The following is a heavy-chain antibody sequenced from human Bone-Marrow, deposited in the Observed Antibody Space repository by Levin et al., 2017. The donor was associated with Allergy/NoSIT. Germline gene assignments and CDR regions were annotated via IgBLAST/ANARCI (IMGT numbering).Heavy chain of an antibody. J-gene: IGHJ5*02. Sequence: SETLSLTCAVSGGSISSGGYSWSWIRQPPGKGLEWIGYNYHSGSTYYNPSLKSRVTISVDRSKNQFSLKLSSVTAADTAVYYCARGDYGDYQTGNWFDPWGQGTLVTVSS. CDR2: NYHSGST. CDR1: GGSISSGGYS. V-gene: IGHV4-30-2*01. CDR3: ARGDYGDYQTGNWFDP. D-gene: IGHD4-17*01.